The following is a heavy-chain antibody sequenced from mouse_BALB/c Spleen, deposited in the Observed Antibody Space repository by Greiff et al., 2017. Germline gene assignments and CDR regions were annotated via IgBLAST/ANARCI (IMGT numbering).Heavy chain of an antibody. J-gene: IGHJ2*01. CDR1: GFTFSSFG. D-gene: IGHD2-1*01. CDR3: ARRIGNYVGYFDY. Sequence: EVKLVESGGGLVQPGGSRKLSCAASGFTFSSFGMHWVRQAPEKGLEWVAYISSGSSTIYYADTVKGRFTISRDNPKNTLFLQMTSLRSEDTAMYYCARRIGNYVGYFDYWGQGTTLTVSS. V-gene: IGHV5-17*02. CDR2: ISSGSSTI.